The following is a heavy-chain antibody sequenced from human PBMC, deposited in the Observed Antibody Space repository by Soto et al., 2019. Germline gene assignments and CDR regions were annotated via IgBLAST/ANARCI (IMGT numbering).Heavy chain of an antibody. J-gene: IGHJ4*02. CDR2: IQNKPDAGTI. CDR3: TSSNLGVDF. CDR1: GLIFSDVW. Sequence: GRTLRLSCAASGLIFSDVWITWVRQAPGKGLEWLRRIQNKPDAGTIDYAAPVRGRFTISRDESKKNVYLQPTSLPPHDTGVHYCTSSNLGVDFWGPGTRVTVSS. V-gene: IGHV3-15*01. D-gene: IGHD1-1*01.